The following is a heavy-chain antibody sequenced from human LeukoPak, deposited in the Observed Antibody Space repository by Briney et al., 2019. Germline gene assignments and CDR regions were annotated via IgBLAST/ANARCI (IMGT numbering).Heavy chain of an antibody. CDR2: INHSGST. D-gene: IGHD3-22*01. V-gene: IGHV4-34*01. CDR3: ARPYDSSGYYVFDY. CDR1: GGSFSGYY. Sequence: SETLSLTCAVYGGSFSGYYWSWIRQPPGKGLEWIGEINHSGSTNYNPSLKSRVTISVDTSKNQFSLKLSSVTAADTAVYYCARPYDSSGYYVFDYWGQGTLVTVSS. J-gene: IGHJ4*02.